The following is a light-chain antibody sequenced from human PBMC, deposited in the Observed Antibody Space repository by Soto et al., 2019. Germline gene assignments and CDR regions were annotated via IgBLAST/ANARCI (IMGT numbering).Light chain of an antibody. CDR3: QHRSSWPLT. V-gene: IGKV3-11*01. CDR2: DVS. J-gene: IGKJ4*01. CDR1: QSVSSY. Sequence: EIVLTQSPATLSLSPGERATLSCRASQSVSSYLAWYQQKPGQAPRLLIYDVSNRATGTPARFSGSGSGTDFTLTISSLEPEDFAVYYCQHRSSWPLTFGGGTKMEIK.